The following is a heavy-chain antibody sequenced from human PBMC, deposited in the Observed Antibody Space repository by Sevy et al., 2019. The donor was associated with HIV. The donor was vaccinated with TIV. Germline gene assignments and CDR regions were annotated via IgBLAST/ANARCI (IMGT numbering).Heavy chain of an antibody. CDR2: IYSSGST. V-gene: IGHV4-39*01. CDR1: GGSISSSSYY. Sequence: SETLSLTCTVSGGSISSSSYYWGWIRQPPGKGLEWIGSIYSSGSTYYNPSLKSPLTISLDTSKNQFSVKLSSVTAAETAVYYCARQRKMGVPTNDWFNPWGQGTLVTVSS. CDR3: ARQRKMGVPTNDWFNP. J-gene: IGHJ5*02. D-gene: IGHD2-2*01.